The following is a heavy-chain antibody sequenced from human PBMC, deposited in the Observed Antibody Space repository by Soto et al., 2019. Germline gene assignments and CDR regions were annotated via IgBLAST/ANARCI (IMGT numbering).Heavy chain of an antibody. CDR3: ARDLGYYDSSGYPTVYNWFDP. Sequence: GASVKVSCKASGGTFSSYAISWVRQAPGQGLEWMGGIIPIFGTANYAQKFQGRVTITADESTSTAYMELSSLRSEDTAVYYCARDLGYYDSSGYPTVYNWFDPWGQGTLVTVSS. CDR1: GGTFSSYA. CDR2: IIPIFGTA. D-gene: IGHD3-22*01. J-gene: IGHJ5*02. V-gene: IGHV1-69*13.